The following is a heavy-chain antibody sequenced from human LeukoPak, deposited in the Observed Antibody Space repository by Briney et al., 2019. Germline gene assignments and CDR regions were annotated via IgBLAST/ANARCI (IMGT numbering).Heavy chain of an antibody. V-gene: IGHV4-4*02. CDR2: IYYGGSA. CDR3: ARNGPTAAGAFDI. D-gene: IGHD6-13*01. J-gene: IGHJ3*02. Sequence: GSLRLSCAASGFTFSSYSMNWVRQPPGKGLEWIGEIYYGGSATYNPSLNSRVSISLDKSKNQFSLKLRSVTAADTAVYYCARNGPTAAGAFDIWGQGTPVTVSS. CDR1: GFTFSSYSM.